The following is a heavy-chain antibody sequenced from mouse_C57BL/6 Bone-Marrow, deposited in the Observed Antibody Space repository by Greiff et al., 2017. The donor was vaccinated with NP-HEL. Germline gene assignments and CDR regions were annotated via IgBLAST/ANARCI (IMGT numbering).Heavy chain of an antibody. Sequence: VKLMESGPELVRPGVSVKISCKGSGYTFTDYAMHWVKQSHAKSLEWIGVISTYYGDASYNQKFKDKATMTVDKSSSTAYMELARLTSEDSAVDYGARYYDGTKGMDYWGQGTSVTVSS. D-gene: IGHD1-1*01. J-gene: IGHJ4*01. CDR1: GYTFTDYA. V-gene: IGHV1-67*01. CDR2: ISTYYGDA. CDR3: ARYYDGTKGMDY.